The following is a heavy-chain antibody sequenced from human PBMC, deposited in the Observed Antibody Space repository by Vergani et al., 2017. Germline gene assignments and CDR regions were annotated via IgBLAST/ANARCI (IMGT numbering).Heavy chain of an antibody. CDR1: GFTFSSYG. J-gene: IGHJ6*02. CDR3: AKDTAMVNSYYYYGMDV. D-gene: IGHD5-18*01. V-gene: IGHV3-30*02. CDR2: IWYDGSNK. Sequence: VQLVESGGGLVKPGGSLRLSCAASGFTFSSYGMHWVRQAPGKGLEWVAVIWYDGSNKYYADSVKGRFTISRDNSKNTLYLQMNSLRAEDTAVYYCAKDTAMVNSYYYYGMDVWGQGTTVTVSS.